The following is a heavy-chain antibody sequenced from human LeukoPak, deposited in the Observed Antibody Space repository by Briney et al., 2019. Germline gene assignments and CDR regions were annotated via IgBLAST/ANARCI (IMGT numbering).Heavy chain of an antibody. J-gene: IGHJ1*01. Sequence: GGSLRLSCAASGFTFSSYAMSWVRQAPGKGLEWVSAISGSGGSTYYADSVKGRFTISRDNSKNTLYLQVNSLRAEDTAVYYCAKDPYGDYGYFQHWGQGTLVTVSS. CDR3: AKDPYGDYGYFQH. D-gene: IGHD4-17*01. V-gene: IGHV3-23*01. CDR2: ISGSGGST. CDR1: GFTFSSYA.